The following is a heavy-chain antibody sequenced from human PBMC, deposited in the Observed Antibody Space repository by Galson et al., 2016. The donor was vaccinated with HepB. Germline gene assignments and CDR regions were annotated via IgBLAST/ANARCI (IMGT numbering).Heavy chain of an antibody. CDR1: GFSFSTHD. CDR3: AREDFRCSTTNCYGYIDL. CDR2: IDTAGDT. J-gene: IGHJ2*01. Sequence: SLRLSCAASGFSFSTHDMHWVRQATGKGLEWVSAIDTAGDTFYSVSVRGRFTISRENAKDSLYLQMNSLRAGETAVYYCAREDFRCSTTNCYGYIDLWGRGTLVTVSS. D-gene: IGHD2-2*01. V-gene: IGHV3-13*04.